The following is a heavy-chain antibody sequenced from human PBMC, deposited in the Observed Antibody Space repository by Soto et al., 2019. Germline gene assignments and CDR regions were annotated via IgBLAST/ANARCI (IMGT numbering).Heavy chain of an antibody. D-gene: IGHD4-17*01. Sequence: DLEGIGYIYHSGSTYYNPSLKSRVTISVDRSKNQFSLKLSSVTAADTAVYYCARGVTTVTTIDYWGQGTLVTVSS. V-gene: IGHV4-30-2*01. CDR2: IYHSGST. J-gene: IGHJ4*02. CDR3: ARGVTTVTTIDY.